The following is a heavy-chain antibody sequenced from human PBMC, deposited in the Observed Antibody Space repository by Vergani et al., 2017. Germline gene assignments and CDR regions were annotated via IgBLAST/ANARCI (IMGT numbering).Heavy chain of an antibody. CDR1: GGSISSYY. J-gene: IGHJ4*02. V-gene: IGHV4-59*01. CDR3: AIDAPYSSSWYYFDY. Sequence: QVQLQESGPGLVKPSETLSLTCTVSGGSISSYYWSWIRQPPGKGLEWIGYIYYSGSTNYNPSHQSRVTISVDTSKNQFSRKLSSVTAADTAVYYCAIDAPYSSSWYYFDYWGQGTLVTVSS. D-gene: IGHD6-13*01. CDR2: IYYSGST.